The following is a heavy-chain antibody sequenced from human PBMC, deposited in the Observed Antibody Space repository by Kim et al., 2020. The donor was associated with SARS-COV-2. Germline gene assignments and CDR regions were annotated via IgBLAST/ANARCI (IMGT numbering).Heavy chain of an antibody. CDR1: GSTFSGFY. D-gene: IGHD3-3*01. Sequence: ASVKVSCKASGSTFSGFYVHWVREAPGRGLQWMGRIDPDSGDTKSAQMFQGRVTMTRDTSIRTVYLELSRLRSDDTAIYYCAKDQEGLEYYFDLWGQGTL. V-gene: IGHV1-2*06. J-gene: IGHJ4*02. CDR2: IDPDSGDT. CDR3: AKDQEGLEYYFDL.